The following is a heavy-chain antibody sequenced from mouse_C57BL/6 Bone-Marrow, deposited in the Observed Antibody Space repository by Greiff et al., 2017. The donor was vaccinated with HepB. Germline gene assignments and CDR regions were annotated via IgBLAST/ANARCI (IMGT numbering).Heavy chain of an antibody. V-gene: IGHV1-7*01. CDR1: GYTFTSYW. CDR2: INPSSGYT. CDR3: AKLLRGY. J-gene: IGHJ2*01. Sequence: QVQLKQSGAELAKPGASVKLSCKASGYTFTSYWLHWVKQRPGQGLEWIGYINPSSGYTKYTQKFKDKATLTADKSSSTAYMQLSSLTYEDSAVYYCAKLLRGYWGQGTTLTVSS. D-gene: IGHD1-1*01.